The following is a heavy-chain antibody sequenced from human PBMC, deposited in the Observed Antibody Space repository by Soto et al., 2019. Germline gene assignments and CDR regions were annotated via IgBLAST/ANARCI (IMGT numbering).Heavy chain of an antibody. J-gene: IGHJ1*01. CDR3: ARGAGPSESGLH. CDR1: GFTFNSYA. CDR2: ISGSGGST. D-gene: IGHD3-3*01. Sequence: EVQLLESGGGLVQPGGSLRLSCAASGFTFNSYAMSWVRQAPGKGLEWVSAISGSGGSTYYADSVKGRFTISRDNSKNTLDLQMNSLRAEDTAVYYCARGAGPSESGLHWGQGTLVTVSS. V-gene: IGHV3-23*01.